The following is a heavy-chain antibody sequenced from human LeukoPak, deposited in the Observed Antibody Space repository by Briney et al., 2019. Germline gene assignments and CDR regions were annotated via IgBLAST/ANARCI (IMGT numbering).Heavy chain of an antibody. Sequence: SETLSLTCAVYGVSFSGYYGSWIRQPPGKGLEWIGEINHSGSTNYNPPLKSRVTISVDTSKKQFSLKRSSVTAADTAVYYCARVSSSWWRRDFDYWGQGTLVTVSS. CDR1: GVSFSGYY. J-gene: IGHJ4*02. D-gene: IGHD6-13*01. CDR2: INHSGST. CDR3: ARVSSSWWRRDFDY. V-gene: IGHV4-34*01.